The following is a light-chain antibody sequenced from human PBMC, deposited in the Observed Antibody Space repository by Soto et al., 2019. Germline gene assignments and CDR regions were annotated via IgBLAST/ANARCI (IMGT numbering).Light chain of an antibody. J-gene: IGLJ2*01. CDR3: AAGDSSRIFVI. V-gene: IGLV1-51*01. CDR1: SSNIGRNY. Sequence: QSVLTQPPSVSAAPGQRVTISCSGSSSNIGRNYESWYQQFPGTAPRLLIFDTYKRPSGVPDRFSGSKSGTSSTLAITGLQGGDGADYYCAAGDSSRIFVIFGGGTKLTVL. CDR2: DTY.